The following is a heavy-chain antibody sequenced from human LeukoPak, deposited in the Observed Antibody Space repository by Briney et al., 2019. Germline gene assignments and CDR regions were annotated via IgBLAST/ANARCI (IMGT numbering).Heavy chain of an antibody. V-gene: IGHV4-61*01. CDR1: GGSVSSGSYY. CDR2: IYYSWST. Sequence: SETLSLTCTVSGGSVSSGSYYWSWIRQPPGKGLEWIGYIYYSWSTNYNPSLKSRVTISVDTSKNQFSLKLSSVTAADTAVYYCARDLGLAGIDYWGQGTLVTVSS. CDR3: ARDLGLAGIDY. D-gene: IGHD6-19*01. J-gene: IGHJ4*02.